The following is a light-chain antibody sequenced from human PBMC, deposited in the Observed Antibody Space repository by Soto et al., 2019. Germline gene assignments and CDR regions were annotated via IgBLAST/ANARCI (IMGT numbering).Light chain of an antibody. Sequence: DIQMTQSPSSLSASVGDRVTITCRASQSISSYLNWYQHKPGKAPKLLIYAASSFQSGVPSRFSGSESGTDFTLTISSLQPEDFATYYFQQTYSAPLTVGGRTKVDIX. J-gene: IGKJ4*02. V-gene: IGKV1-39*01. CDR3: QQTYSAPLT. CDR2: AAS. CDR1: QSISSY.